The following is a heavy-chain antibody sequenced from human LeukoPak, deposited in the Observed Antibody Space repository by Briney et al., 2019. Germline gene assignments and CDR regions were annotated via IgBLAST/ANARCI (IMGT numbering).Heavy chain of an antibody. CDR1: GYSFTGYW. CDR3: ARQRLEELGYYYGMDV. J-gene: IGHJ6*04. D-gene: IGHD6-25*01. V-gene: IGHV5-10-1*01. Sequence: GESLRISCKGSGYSFTGYWISWVRQMPGKGLEWMGRIDPSDSYTNYSPSFQGHVTISADKSISTAYLQWSSLKASDTAMYYCARQRLEELGYYYGMDVWGKGTTVTVSS. CDR2: IDPSDSYT.